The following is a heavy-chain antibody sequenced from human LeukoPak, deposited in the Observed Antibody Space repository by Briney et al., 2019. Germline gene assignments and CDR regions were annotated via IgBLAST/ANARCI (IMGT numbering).Heavy chain of an antibody. D-gene: IGHD4-11*01. Sequence: PGGSLRLSCAASGFTFSSYSMNWVRQAPGKGLEWVSYISISSSAIYYADSVKGRFTISRDNAKNSLFLQMNNLRAEDTAVYYCVRDRNSHGDYWGQGTLVTVSS. V-gene: IGHV3-48*01. CDR1: GFTFSSYS. CDR2: ISISSSAI. CDR3: VRDRNSHGDY. J-gene: IGHJ4*02.